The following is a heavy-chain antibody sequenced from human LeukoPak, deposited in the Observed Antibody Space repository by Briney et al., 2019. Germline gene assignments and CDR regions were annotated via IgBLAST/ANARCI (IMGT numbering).Heavy chain of an antibody. Sequence: PGGSLRLSCAASGFTFSSYSMNWVRQAPGKGLEWVSSISSSSSYIYYADSVKGRFTISRDNAKNSLYLQMNSLRAEDTAVYYCASELGDTAVYPDYWGQGTLVTVSS. V-gene: IGHV3-21*01. D-gene: IGHD5-18*01. CDR2: ISSSSSYI. CDR3: ASELGDTAVYPDY. J-gene: IGHJ4*02. CDR1: GFTFSSYS.